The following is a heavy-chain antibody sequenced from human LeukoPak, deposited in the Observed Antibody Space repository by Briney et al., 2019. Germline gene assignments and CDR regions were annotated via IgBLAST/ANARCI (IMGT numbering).Heavy chain of an antibody. CDR3: ARAGAGYCTNGVCPDAFDI. V-gene: IGHV3-9*01. Sequence: GGSLRLSCAASGFTFDDYAMHWVRQAPGKGLEWVSGISWNSGSIGYADSVKGRFTISRDNAKNSLYLQMNSLRAEDTAVYYCARAGAGYCTNGVCPDAFDIWGQGTMVTVSS. CDR1: GFTFDDYA. CDR2: ISWNSGSI. J-gene: IGHJ3*02. D-gene: IGHD2-8*01.